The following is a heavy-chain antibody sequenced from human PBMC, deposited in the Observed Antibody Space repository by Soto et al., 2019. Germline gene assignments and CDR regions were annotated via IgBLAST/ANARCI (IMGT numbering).Heavy chain of an antibody. V-gene: IGHV1-46*01. CDR2: INPSGGST. J-gene: IGHJ6*01. CDR1: GYTFTSYY. CDR3: ARDPTIFVVAGQYYYGMDF. Sequence: ASVKVSGKASGYTFTSYYMHWVRQAPGQGLEWMGIINPSGGSTSYAQKFQGRVTMTRDTSTSTVYMELSSLRSEDTAVYYCARDPTIFVVAGQYYYGMDFWGQGNTVTVSS. D-gene: IGHD3-3*01.